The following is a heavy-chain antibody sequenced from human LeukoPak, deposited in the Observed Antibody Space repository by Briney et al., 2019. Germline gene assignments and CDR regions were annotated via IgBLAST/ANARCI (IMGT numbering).Heavy chain of an antibody. V-gene: IGHV4-34*01. CDR1: GGSFSGYY. D-gene: IGHD3-22*01. Sequence: KPSETLSLTCAVYGGSFSGYYWSWIRQPPGKGLEWIGEINHSGSTNYNPSLKSRVTISVDTSKNQFSLKLSSVTAADTAVYYCAELYYYDSSGYPPYFDYWGQGTLVTVSS. CDR3: AELYYYDSSGYPPYFDY. J-gene: IGHJ4*02. CDR2: INHSGST.